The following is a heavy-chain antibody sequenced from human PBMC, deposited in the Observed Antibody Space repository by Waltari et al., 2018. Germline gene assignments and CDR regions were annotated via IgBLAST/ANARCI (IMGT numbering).Heavy chain of an antibody. V-gene: IGHV4-34*01. CDR2: MNQSGDT. J-gene: IGHJ2*01. D-gene: IGHD4-17*01. Sequence: QVELQQWGAGLLKPSETLSVTCAVFGGSFSGYSRSWIRQPPGKGLEWIGEMNQSGDTNYNPSLKSRVTISVDTSKKQLSLKLSSVTAADAAMYYCARADYRDYVWYFDLWGRGTLVNVSS. CDR1: GGSFSGYS. CDR3: ARADYRDYVWYFDL.